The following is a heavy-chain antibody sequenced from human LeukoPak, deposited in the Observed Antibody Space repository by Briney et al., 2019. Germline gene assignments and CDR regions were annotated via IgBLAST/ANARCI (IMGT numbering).Heavy chain of an antibody. Sequence: ASAKVSCKVSGYTLTELSMHWVRQAPGKGLEWMGGFDPEDGETIYAQKFQGRVTMTEDTSTDTAYMELSSLRSEDTAVYYCARPSYGSGDYYVWGQGTTVTVSS. D-gene: IGHD5-18*01. CDR2: FDPEDGET. J-gene: IGHJ6*02. CDR1: GYTLTELS. CDR3: ARPSYGSGDYYV. V-gene: IGHV1-24*01.